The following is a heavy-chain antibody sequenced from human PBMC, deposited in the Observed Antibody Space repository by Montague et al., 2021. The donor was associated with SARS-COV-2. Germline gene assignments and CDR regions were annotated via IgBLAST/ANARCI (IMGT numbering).Heavy chain of an antibody. CDR3: AREFRIELWQTNWYFGL. J-gene: IGHJ2*01. D-gene: IGHD3-16*01. CDR1: GGSISGYY. V-gene: IGHV4-59*12. Sequence: SETLSLTCTVSGGSISGYYWTWIRQPPGKGLEWIGYIFYNGDTNYNPSLKSRVSISVDTSKNQFSLKLIAVTAADTAVYYCAREFRIELWQTNWYFGLWGRGTLVTVSS. CDR2: IFYNGDT.